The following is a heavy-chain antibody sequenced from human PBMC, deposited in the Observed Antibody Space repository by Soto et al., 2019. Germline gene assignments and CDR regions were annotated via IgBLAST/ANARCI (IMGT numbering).Heavy chain of an antibody. Sequence: GGSLRLSCAASGFTFSNYAMSWVRQAPGKGLEWVSAISYSGGSTYYADSVKGRFTISRDNSKNTLYLQMNSLTAEDTAVYYCAKPLRFLEWSRSYYYGMDVWGQGTTVTVSS. CDR2: ISYSGGST. CDR3: AKPLRFLEWSRSYYYGMDV. J-gene: IGHJ6*02. V-gene: IGHV3-23*01. D-gene: IGHD3-3*01. CDR1: GFTFSNYA.